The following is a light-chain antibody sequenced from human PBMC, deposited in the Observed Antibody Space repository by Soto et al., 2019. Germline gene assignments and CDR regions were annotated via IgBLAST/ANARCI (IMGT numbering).Light chain of an antibody. CDR2: GVS. CDR3: HQYGSSPWT. V-gene: IGKV3-20*01. CDR1: QSVSNSY. Sequence: EIVLTQSPGTLSLSPGERATLSCRASQSVSNSYIAWYQQKPGQAPRFLIYGVSSRATGIPDRFSGSGSGTDFTLTISRLEPEDFAVYYCHQYGSSPWTFGQGTKVEIK. J-gene: IGKJ1*01.